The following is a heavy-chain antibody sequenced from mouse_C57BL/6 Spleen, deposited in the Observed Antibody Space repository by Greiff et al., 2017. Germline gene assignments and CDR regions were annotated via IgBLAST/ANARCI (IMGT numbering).Heavy chain of an antibody. J-gene: IGHJ2*01. CDR2: IYPGDGDT. CDR1: GYAFSRYC. CDR3: ARYRYYFDY. Sequence: VQLKESGAELVKPGASVKISCKASGYAFSRYCMNWVKQRPGKGLEWIGQIYPGDGDTKYNGKFKGKATLTADKSSSTAYMQLSSLTSEDSAVYFCARYRYYFDYWGQGTTLTVSS. V-gene: IGHV1-80*01.